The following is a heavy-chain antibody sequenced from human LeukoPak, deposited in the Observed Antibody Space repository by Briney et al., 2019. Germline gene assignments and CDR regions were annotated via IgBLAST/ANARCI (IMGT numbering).Heavy chain of an antibody. J-gene: IGHJ4*02. CDR2: IKSKTDGGTT. V-gene: IGHV3-15*01. Sequence: GGSLRLSCAASGFTFSNAWMSWVRQAPGKGLEWVGRIKSKTDGGTTDYAAPVKGRFTILRDDSKNTLYLQMNSLKTEDTAVYYCMLGSGSYDSSDFDYWGQGTLVTVSS. CDR3: MLGSGSYDSSDFDY. CDR1: GFTFSNAW. D-gene: IGHD3-22*01.